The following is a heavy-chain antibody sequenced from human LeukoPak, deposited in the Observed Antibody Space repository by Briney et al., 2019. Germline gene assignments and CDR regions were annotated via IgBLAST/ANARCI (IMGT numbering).Heavy chain of an antibody. CDR1: GGSISSSSYY. Sequence: SETLSLTCTVSGGSISSSSYYWGWIRQPPGKGLEWIGSIYYSGSTYYNPSLKSRVTISVDTSKNQFSLKLSSVTAADTAVYYCARDGERPGDYWGQGTLVTVSS. D-gene: IGHD1-1*01. CDR2: IYYSGST. V-gene: IGHV4-39*07. J-gene: IGHJ4*02. CDR3: ARDGERPGDY.